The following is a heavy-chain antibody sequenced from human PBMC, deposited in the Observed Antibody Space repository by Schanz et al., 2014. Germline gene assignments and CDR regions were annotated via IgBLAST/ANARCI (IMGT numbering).Heavy chain of an antibody. D-gene: IGHD3-10*01. CDR2: ISGSSSTK. CDR1: GFTFSDHF. V-gene: IGHV3-48*01. Sequence: EVKLVESGGGLVQPGGSLRLSCAASGFTFSDHFMDWVRQAPGKGLEWVSYISGSSSTKYYADSVKARFTISRDNSKNSVSLQMDSLRPEDTAVYFCAKDLHSNSGNYYSYYFDSWGPGALVTVSS. CDR3: AKDLHSNSGNYYSYYFDS. J-gene: IGHJ4*02.